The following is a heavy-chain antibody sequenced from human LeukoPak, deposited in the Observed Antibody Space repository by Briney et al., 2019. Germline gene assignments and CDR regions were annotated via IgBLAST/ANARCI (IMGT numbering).Heavy chain of an antibody. CDR1: GGSISSGGYY. CDR2: IYYSGST. V-gene: IGHV4-31*03. D-gene: IGHD3-9*01. J-gene: IGHJ5*02. CDR3: ARGSKATVLRYFDWLLNNWFDP. Sequence: SETLSLTCTVSGGSISSGGYYWSWIRQHPGKGLEWIGYIYYSGSTYYNPSLKSRVTISVDTSKNQFSLKLSSVTAADTAVYYCARGSKATVLRYFDWLLNNWFDPWGQGTLVTVSS.